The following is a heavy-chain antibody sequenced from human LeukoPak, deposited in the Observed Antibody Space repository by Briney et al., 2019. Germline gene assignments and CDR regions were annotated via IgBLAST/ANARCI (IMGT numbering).Heavy chain of an antibody. J-gene: IGHJ4*02. Sequence: GGSLRLSCAASGFTFSSYSMNWVRQAPGKGLEWVSSISSSSSYIYYADSVKGRFTISRDNAKNSLYLQMNSLRAEDTAVYYCATDHYGSGYGSAFDFWGQGTLVTVSS. CDR1: GFTFSSYS. CDR2: ISSSSSYI. CDR3: ATDHYGSGYGSAFDF. V-gene: IGHV3-21*04. D-gene: IGHD3-10*01.